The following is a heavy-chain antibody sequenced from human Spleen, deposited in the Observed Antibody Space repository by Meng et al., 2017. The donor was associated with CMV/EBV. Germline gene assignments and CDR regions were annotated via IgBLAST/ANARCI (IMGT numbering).Heavy chain of an antibody. V-gene: IGHV3-30*02. CDR3: AKGSYCSSTSCYTGLYYYYYGMDV. CDR2: IRYDGSNK. CDR1: GFTFSSYG. J-gene: IGHJ6*02. D-gene: IGHD2-2*02. Sequence: LSLTCAASGFTFSSYGMHWVRQAPGKGLEWVAFIRYDGSNKYYADSVKGRFTISRDNSKNTLYLQMNSLRAEDTAVYYCAKGSYCSSTSCYTGLYYYYYGMDVWGQGTTVTVSS.